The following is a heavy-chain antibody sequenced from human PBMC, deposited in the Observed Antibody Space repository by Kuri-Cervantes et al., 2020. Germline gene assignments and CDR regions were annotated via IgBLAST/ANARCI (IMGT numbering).Heavy chain of an antibody. Sequence: ASVKVSCKASGYTFTSYYMHWVRQAPGQGLEWMGIINPSGGSTSYAQKFQGRVTMTRDTSTSTVYMELSSLRSEDTAVYYCARDRDRTTGYYYYMDVWGKGTTVTVSS. CDR1: GYTFTSYY. J-gene: IGHJ6*03. CDR2: INPSGGST. V-gene: IGHV1-46*01. CDR3: ARDRDRTTGYYYYMDV. D-gene: IGHD4-11*01.